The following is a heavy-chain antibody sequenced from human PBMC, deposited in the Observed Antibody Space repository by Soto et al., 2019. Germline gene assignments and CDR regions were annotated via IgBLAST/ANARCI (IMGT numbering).Heavy chain of an antibody. CDR3: ARDKDRQQLGGNYYYGIDV. J-gene: IGHJ6*02. CDR2: IIPIFSTP. Sequence: QVQLVQSGAEVKKPGSSVTVSCKASGGTFGNSAISWVRQAPGQGLEWMGGIIPIFSTPDYAQKFQGRVTXTXDXXTTTAYMELTSLKSEDTAVYYCARDKDRQQLGGNYYYGIDVWGRGTTVTVSS. V-gene: IGHV1-69*05. D-gene: IGHD2-15*01. CDR1: GGTFGNSA.